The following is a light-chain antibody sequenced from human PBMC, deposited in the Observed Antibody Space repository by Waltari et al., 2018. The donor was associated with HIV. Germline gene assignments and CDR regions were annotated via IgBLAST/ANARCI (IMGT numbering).Light chain of an antibody. J-gene: IGLJ2*01. CDR1: SSDVGNYNR. V-gene: IGLV2-18*02. CDR3: SSYTSSNTFVV. Sequence: QSALTQPPSVSGSTGQSVTISCTGTSSDVGNYNRVSWYQQPPGSAPKLMIYEVSNRPSGVPRRFSGSKSGNTASMTISGLQAEDEADYYCSSYTSSNTFVVFGGGTKLTVL. CDR2: EVS.